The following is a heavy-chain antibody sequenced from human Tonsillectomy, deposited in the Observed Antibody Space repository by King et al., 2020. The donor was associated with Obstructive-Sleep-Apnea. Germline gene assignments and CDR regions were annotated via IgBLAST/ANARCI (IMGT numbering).Heavy chain of an antibody. J-gene: IGHJ4*02. V-gene: IGHV4-30-4*01. CDR3: AREGGVDYGGNGAVDY. CDR1: GGSISSGDYY. CDR2: IYYSGST. D-gene: IGHD4-23*01. Sequence: VQLQESGPGLVKPSQTLSLTCTVSGGSISSGDYYWSWIRQPPGKGLEWIGSIYYSGSTYYNPSLKSRVTISLATSKNQFSLKLSSVTAADTAVYYCAREGGVDYGGNGAVDYWGQGTLVTVSS.